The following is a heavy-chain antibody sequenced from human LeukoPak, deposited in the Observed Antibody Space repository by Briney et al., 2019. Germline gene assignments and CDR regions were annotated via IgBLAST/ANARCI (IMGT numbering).Heavy chain of an antibody. CDR3: ARDTATTGGGLDS. D-gene: IGHD1-1*01. Sequence: GGSLRLSCAISGFSVGGTHMSWVRQAPGKGLEWVSAIYTGGTTYYADSVPGRFTVSRDNSKNILYLHMNNLRAEDTAVYYCARDTATTGGGLDSWGQGTLVTVSS. J-gene: IGHJ4*02. V-gene: IGHV3-53*01. CDR2: IYTGGTT. CDR1: GFSVGGTH.